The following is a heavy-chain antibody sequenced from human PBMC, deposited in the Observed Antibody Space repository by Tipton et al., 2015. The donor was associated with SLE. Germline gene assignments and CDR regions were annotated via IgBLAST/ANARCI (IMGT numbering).Heavy chain of an antibody. J-gene: IGHJ6*03. V-gene: IGHV4-34*01. CDR3: ARLPVVYYYYMDV. CDR1: GDSLSGQY. D-gene: IGHD4-23*01. Sequence: TPSLTCSVYGDSLSGQYWSWIRQPPGKGLEWIGEINHSGSTNYNPSLKSRVTISVDTSKNQFSLKLSSVTVADTAVYYCARLPVVYYYYMDVWGKGTTVTVSS. CDR2: INHSGST.